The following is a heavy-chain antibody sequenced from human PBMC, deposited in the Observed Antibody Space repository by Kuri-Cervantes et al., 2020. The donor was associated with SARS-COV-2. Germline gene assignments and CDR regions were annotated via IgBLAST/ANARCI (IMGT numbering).Heavy chain of an antibody. V-gene: IGHV4-39*01. CDR3: VRHPPIAVADYYFDY. D-gene: IGHD6-19*01. CDR2: TYYSGST. CDR1: GGSLTRSSYY. Sequence: SETLSLTCSVSGGSLTRSSYYWGWIRQPPGKGLEWIGSTYYSGSTHYNPSLKSRVTISIDTSKDQFSLRLSSVTAADTAVYYCVRHPPIAVADYYFDYWGQGALVTVSS. J-gene: IGHJ4*02.